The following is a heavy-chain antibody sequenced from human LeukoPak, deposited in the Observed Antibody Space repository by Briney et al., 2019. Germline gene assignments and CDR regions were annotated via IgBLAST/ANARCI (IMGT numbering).Heavy chain of an antibody. CDR3: AKSVRGTGLGAFDI. J-gene: IGHJ3*02. V-gene: IGHV3-30*18. CDR1: GFTFSAYA. D-gene: IGHD2-8*02. CDR2: ISYDGSDK. Sequence: GRSLRLSCAASGFTFSAYAMHWVRQAPGKGLEWVALISYDGSDKYYAGSVKGRFTISRDNSKNTLNLQMISLRADDAAVYYCAKSVRGTGLGAFDIWGQGTMVTVSS.